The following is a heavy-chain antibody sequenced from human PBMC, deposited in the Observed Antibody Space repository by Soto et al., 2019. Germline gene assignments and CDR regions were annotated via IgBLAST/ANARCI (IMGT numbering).Heavy chain of an antibody. V-gene: IGHV3-23*01. Sequence: VQLLESGGGLVQPGGSLRLSCAATGFTFSNYALTWVRQSPGKELEWVSTCSGSGGSSYYAASVRDRFTISRDNSKDSLFVQLNSLSLEHTARYFCTRFWSGVTCPCLVVWSQGAKGSVPS. D-gene: IGHD3-3*01. CDR1: GFTFSNYA. CDR2: CSGSGGSS. CDR3: TRFWSGVTCPCLVV. J-gene: IGHJ6*02.